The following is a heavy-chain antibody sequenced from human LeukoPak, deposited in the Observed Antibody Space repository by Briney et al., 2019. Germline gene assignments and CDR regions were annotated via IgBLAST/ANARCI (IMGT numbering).Heavy chain of an antibody. V-gene: IGHV3-23*01. CDR2: ISTTGGTT. CDR3: AKGRKTDTAILNY. CDR1: GLTFSSYG. Sequence: GGSLRLSCAASGLTFSSYGMSWVRQAPGRGLEWVSAISTTGGTTYYADSVRGRFTISRDNSKNTLYLQMNSLRAEDTAVYYCAKGRKTDTAILNYWGQGTLVTVSS. J-gene: IGHJ4*02. D-gene: IGHD5-18*01.